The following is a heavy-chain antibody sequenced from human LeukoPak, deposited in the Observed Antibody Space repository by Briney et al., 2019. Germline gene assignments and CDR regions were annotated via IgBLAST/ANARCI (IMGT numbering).Heavy chain of an antibody. V-gene: IGHV3-23*01. Sequence: GGSLRLSCAASGFTFSSYAMSWVRQAPGKGLEWVSAISGGGGSTYYADSVKGRFTISRDNSKNTLYLQMNSLRADDTAVYYCAKRDDYGDYLGYFDYWGQGTLVTVSS. CDR3: AKRDDYGDYLGYFDY. CDR2: ISGGGGST. J-gene: IGHJ4*02. CDR1: GFTFSSYA. D-gene: IGHD4-17*01.